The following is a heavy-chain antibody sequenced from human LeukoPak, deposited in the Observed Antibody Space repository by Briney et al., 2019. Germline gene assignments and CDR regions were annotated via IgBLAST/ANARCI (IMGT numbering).Heavy chain of an antibody. CDR1: GFTFSSYW. CDR2: IKQDGGEI. V-gene: IGHV3-7*01. J-gene: IGHJ4*02. D-gene: IGHD1-26*01. CDR3: ARDKKVGATNFDY. Sequence: GGSLRLSCAASGFTFSSYWVSWVRQAPGKGPEWVANIKQDGGEIYYVDSVKGRFTISRDNAKNSLYLQMNSLRAEDTAVYYCARDKKVGATNFDYWGQGTLVTVSS.